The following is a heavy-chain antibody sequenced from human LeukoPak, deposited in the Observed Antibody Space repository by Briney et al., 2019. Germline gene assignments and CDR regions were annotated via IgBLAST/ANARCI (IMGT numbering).Heavy chain of an antibody. Sequence: PSETLSLTCALSGGSTTDHYYNWVRQPPGKGLEWIGEINHSGSTTYNPSLKSRVIIAVDTSKNQFSLKLTSVTAADTAVYYCARVGDLFGAHRVRGLPPDYYYMDVWGKGTTVAVSS. CDR1: GGSTTDHY. D-gene: IGHD3-10*01. V-gene: IGHV4-34*01. CDR2: INHSGST. CDR3: ARVGDLFGAHRVRGLPPDYYYMDV. J-gene: IGHJ6*03.